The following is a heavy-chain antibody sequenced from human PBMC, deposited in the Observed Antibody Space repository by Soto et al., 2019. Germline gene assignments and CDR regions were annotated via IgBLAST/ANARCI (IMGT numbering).Heavy chain of an antibody. CDR2: IKQDGSEK. J-gene: IGHJ1*01. CDR1: GFTFSSYW. V-gene: IGHV3-7*01. Sequence: GGSLRLSCAASGFTFSSYWMSWVRQAPGKGLEWVANIKQDGSEKYYVDSVKGRFTISRDNAKNSLYLQMNSLRAEDTAVYYCARDLEGYCSGGSCGFHWGQGTLVTVSS. D-gene: IGHD2-15*01. CDR3: ARDLEGYCSGGSCGFH.